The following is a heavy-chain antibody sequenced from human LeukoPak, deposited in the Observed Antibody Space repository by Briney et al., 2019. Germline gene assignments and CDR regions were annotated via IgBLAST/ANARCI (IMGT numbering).Heavy chain of an antibody. Sequence: PGGSLRLSCAASGFAFSYYTINWVRQAPGKGLEWVSAISGSGGSTYYADSVKGRFTISRDNSQNTLYLQMNSLRAEDTAVYYCAKLGVTTPVDYWGQGTLVTVSS. CDR3: AKLGVTTPVDY. CDR1: GFAFSYYT. V-gene: IGHV3-23*01. D-gene: IGHD4-17*01. J-gene: IGHJ4*02. CDR2: ISGSGGST.